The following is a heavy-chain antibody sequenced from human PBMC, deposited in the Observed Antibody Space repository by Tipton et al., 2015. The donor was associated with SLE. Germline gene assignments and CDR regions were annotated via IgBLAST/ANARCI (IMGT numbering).Heavy chain of an antibody. V-gene: IGHV4-34*01. Sequence: TLSLTCAVYGGSFSGYYWSWIRQPPGMGLEWIGEINHSGSTNYNPSLKSRVTISVDTSKNQFSLKLSSVTAADTAVYYCARTGAGAFDIWGQGTMVTVSS. CDR1: GGSFSGYY. J-gene: IGHJ3*02. CDR3: ARTGAGAFDI. D-gene: IGHD3-10*01. CDR2: INHSGST.